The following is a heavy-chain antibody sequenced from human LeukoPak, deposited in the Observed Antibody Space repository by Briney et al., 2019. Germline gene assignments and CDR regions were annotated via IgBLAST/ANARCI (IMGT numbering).Heavy chain of an antibody. CDR1: GGSFSGYY. CDR2: INHSGST. Sequence: SETLSLTCAVYGGSFSGYYWSWIRQPPGKGLEWIGEINHSGSTNYNPSLKSRVTISVDTSKNQFSLKLSSVTAADTAVYYCASPHYYGSGMTQNDYWGQGTLVTVSS. J-gene: IGHJ4*02. CDR3: ASPHYYGSGMTQNDY. D-gene: IGHD3-10*01. V-gene: IGHV4-34*01.